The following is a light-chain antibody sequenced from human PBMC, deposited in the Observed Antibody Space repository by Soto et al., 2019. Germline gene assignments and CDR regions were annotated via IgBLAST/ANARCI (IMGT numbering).Light chain of an antibody. V-gene: IGLV4-69*01. CDR1: SGHSSYA. CDR2: LNSDGSH. CDR3: QTWGTGIQV. J-gene: IGLJ3*02. Sequence: QTVVTQSPSASASLGASVKLTCTLSSGHSSYAIAWHQQQPEKGPRYLMKLNSDGSHSKGDGIPDRFSGSSSGAERYLTISSLHSEDEADYYCQTWGTGIQVFGGGTKLTVL.